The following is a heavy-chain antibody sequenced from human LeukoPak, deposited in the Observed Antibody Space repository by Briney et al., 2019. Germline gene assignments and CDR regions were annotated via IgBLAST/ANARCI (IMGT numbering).Heavy chain of an antibody. D-gene: IGHD3-22*01. CDR1: GYTFTSYY. Sequence: ASVKVSCKASGYTFTSYYMHWVRQAPGQGLEWMGIINPSGGSTSYAQKFQGRVTMTRDMSTSTVYMELSSLRSEDTAVYYCARDAATYYYDSSGYSDAFDIWGQGTMVTVSS. J-gene: IGHJ3*02. CDR2: INPSGGST. V-gene: IGHV1-46*01. CDR3: ARDAATYYYDSSGYSDAFDI.